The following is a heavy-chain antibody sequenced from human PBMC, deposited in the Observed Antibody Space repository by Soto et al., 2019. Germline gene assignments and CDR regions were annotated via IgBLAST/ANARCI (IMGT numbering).Heavy chain of an antibody. CDR1: GVSITSYY. Sequence: PSETLSLTCTVSGVSITSYYWIWIRQPPGKGLEWIGCIYFSGSTYYNPSLKSRVTISVDTSKNQFSLKLSSVTAADTAVYFCARRGSRLSVAVAAFDYWSQGTLVTVSS. CDR3: ARRGSRLSVAVAAFDY. J-gene: IGHJ4*02. D-gene: IGHD6-19*01. CDR2: IYFSGST. V-gene: IGHV4-59*04.